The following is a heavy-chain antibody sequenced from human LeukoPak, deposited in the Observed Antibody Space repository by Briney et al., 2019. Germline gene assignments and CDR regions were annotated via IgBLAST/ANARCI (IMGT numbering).Heavy chain of an antibody. CDR3: ARGSNWGDY. CDR1: GASISDYY. Sequence: SETLSLTCTVSGASISDYYWSWIRQPPGKGLERIGFFSNSGITNYNPSLKSRVTMSVDTSKNQFSLKLSSVTAADTAVYYCARGSNWGDYWGQGTLVTVSS. CDR2: FSNSGIT. J-gene: IGHJ4*02. D-gene: IGHD7-27*01. V-gene: IGHV4-59*12.